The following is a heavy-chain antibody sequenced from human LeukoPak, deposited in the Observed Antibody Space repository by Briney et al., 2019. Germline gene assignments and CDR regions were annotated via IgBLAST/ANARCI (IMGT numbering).Heavy chain of an antibody. J-gene: IGHJ4*02. V-gene: IGHV3-23*01. CDR3: ARDWYDY. Sequence: GGSLRLSCAASGFIFSTYVMIWVRQAPGKGLEWVSLIGGSGDYTYYADSVKGRFTISRDNSKDTLYLQMNSLRPEDTAVHYCARDWYDYWGQGTLVTVSS. CDR2: IGGSGDYT. D-gene: IGHD6-13*01. CDR1: GFIFSTYV.